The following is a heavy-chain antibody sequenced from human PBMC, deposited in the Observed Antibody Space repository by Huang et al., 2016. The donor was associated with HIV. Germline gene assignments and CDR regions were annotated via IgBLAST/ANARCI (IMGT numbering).Heavy chain of an antibody. CDR3: TTHLDYYDSSGYYFGNY. J-gene: IGHJ4*02. V-gene: IGHV3-15*01. CDR2: IKSKTDGGTT. D-gene: IGHD3-22*01. CDR1: GFTFSKAW. Sequence: EVQLVESGGGLVKPGGSLRLSCAASGFTFSKAWMSWVRQAPVKGLEWGVRIKSKTDGGTTDYTAPGKGRFTISRDDSRNTLYLQMNSLKTEDTAVYYCTTHLDYYDSSGYYFGNYWGQGTLVTVSS.